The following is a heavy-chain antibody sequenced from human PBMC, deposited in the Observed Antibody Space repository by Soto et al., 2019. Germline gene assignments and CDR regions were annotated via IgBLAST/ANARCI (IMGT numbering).Heavy chain of an antibody. CDR1: GGTFSSYA. J-gene: IGHJ4*02. CDR2: IIPIFGTA. V-gene: IGHV1-69*01. D-gene: IGHD3-22*01. CDR3: AREGDYYDSSGYLSFDY. Sequence: QVQLVQSGAEVKKPGSSVKVSCKASGGTFSSYAMSWVRQAPGQGLEWMGGIIPIFGTANYAQKFQGRVTITADESTSTAYMELSSLRSEDTAVYYCAREGDYYDSSGYLSFDYWGQGTLVTVSS.